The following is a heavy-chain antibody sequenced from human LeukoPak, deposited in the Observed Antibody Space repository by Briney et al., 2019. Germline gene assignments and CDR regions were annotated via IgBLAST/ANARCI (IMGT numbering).Heavy chain of an antibody. V-gene: IGHV1-18*01. CDR2: ISAYNGNT. D-gene: IGHD3-3*01. CDR3: ARERYYDFWSGTSSFDY. CDR1: GYTFTSYG. J-gene: IGHJ4*02. Sequence: ASVTVSCTASGYTFTSYGISWVRQAPGQGLEWMGWISAYNGNTNYAQKLQGRVTMTTDTSTSTAYMELRSLRSDDTAVYYCARERYYDFWSGTSSFDYWGQGTLVTVSS.